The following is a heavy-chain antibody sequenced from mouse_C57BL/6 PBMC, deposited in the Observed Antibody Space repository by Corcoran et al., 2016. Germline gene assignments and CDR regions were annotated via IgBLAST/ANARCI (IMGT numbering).Heavy chain of an antibody. CDR1: GYTFTTYG. D-gene: IGHD1-1*01. V-gene: IGHV9-3*01. CDR2: INTYSGVP. Sequence: QIQLVQSGPELKKPGETVKISCKASGYTFTTYGMSWVKQAPGKGLKWMGWINTYSGVPTYADDFKGRFAFSLETSASTAYLQINNLKNEDTATYVCARKLTVVEGYWYFDVWGTGTTVTVSS. CDR3: ARKLTVVEGYWYFDV. J-gene: IGHJ1*03.